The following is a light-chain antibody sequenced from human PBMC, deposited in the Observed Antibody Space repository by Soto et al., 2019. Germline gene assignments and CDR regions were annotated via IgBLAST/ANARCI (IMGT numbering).Light chain of an antibody. CDR3: GTWDSSLNAL. V-gene: IGLV1-51*01. CDR1: SSNIGNNY. Sequence: QSVLTQPPSMSAAPGQKVTISCSGSSSNIGNNYVSWYQQLPGTAPKLLIYDNNKRPSGIPDRFSGFKSGTSATLSITGLQTGDEADYYCGTWDSSLNALFGGGTQLTVL. J-gene: IGLJ3*02. CDR2: DNN.